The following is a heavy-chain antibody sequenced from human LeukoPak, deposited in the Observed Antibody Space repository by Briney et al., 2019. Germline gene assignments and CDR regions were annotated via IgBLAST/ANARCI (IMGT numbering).Heavy chain of an antibody. CDR2: IYYSGST. V-gene: IGHV4-59*01. J-gene: IGHJ6*02. D-gene: IGHD6-19*01. Sequence: SETLSLTCTVSGDSISSYYWSWIRQPPGKGLEWIGYIYYSGSTNYNPSLKSRVTISVDTSKNQFSLKLSSVTAADTAVYYCARDSGSIAVAGTHYYYYGMDVWGQGTTVTVSS. CDR3: ARDSGSIAVAGTHYYYYGMDV. CDR1: GDSISSYY.